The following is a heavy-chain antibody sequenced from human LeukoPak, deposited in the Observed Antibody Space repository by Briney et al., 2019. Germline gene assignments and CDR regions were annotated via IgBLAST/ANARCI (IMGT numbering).Heavy chain of an antibody. V-gene: IGHV7-4-1*02. CDR3: ARLGHSSGWYENWFDP. CDR1: GYTFTSYA. CDR2: INTNTGNP. D-gene: IGHD6-19*01. J-gene: IGHJ5*02. Sequence: ASVKVSCKASGYTFTSYAMNWVRQAPGQGLEWMGWINTNTGNPTYAQGFTGRFVFSLDTSVSTAYLQISSLKAEDTAVYYRARLGHSSGWYENWFDPWGQGTLVTVSS.